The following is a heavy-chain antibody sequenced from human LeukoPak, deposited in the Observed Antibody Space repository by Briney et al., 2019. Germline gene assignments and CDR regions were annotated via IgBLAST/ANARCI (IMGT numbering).Heavy chain of an antibody. CDR2: ISGSDDST. J-gene: IGHJ4*02. CDR1: GFTFSSYA. V-gene: IGHV3-23*01. CDR3: ASTAELSYYDFWSGSVPLDY. Sequence: GGSLRLSCAASGFTFSSYATSWVRQAPGKGLEWVSAISGSDDSTYYADFVKGRFTISRDNSKNTLYLQMNSLRAEDTAVYYCASTAELSYYDFWSGSVPLDYWGQGTLVTVSS. D-gene: IGHD3-3*01.